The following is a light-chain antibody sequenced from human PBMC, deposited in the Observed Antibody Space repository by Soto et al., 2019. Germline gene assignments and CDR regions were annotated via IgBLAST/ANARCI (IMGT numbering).Light chain of an antibody. CDR3: QQYGSSTYT. CDR2: GAS. CDR1: QSVSSNH. J-gene: IGKJ2*01. V-gene: IGKV3-20*01. Sequence: EIVLTQSPGSLSLSPRERATLSCRASQSVSSNHLAWYQQKPSQAPRLLIYGASRRATGIPDRFSGSGSGTEFTLTISRLEPEDFAVYYCQQYGSSTYTFGQGTKVEIK.